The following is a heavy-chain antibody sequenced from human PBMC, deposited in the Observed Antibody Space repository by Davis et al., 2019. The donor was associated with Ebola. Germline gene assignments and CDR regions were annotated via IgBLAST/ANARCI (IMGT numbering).Heavy chain of an antibody. J-gene: IGHJ4*02. CDR3: IVVLAY. D-gene: IGHD2-21*01. Sequence: PGGFLRPSCSPSGFTFSDYAMHWVPQAPGKGLAYVSASTSDGGSTYYADSVKGRFTIPRDNSKTTRYLQMSSLGTEDTAVYYCIVVLAYWGQGALVTVSS. CDR2: STSDGGST. CDR1: GFTFSDYA. V-gene: IGHV3-64D*08.